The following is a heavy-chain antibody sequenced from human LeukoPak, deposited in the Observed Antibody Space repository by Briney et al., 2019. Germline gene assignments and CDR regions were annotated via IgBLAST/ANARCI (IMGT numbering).Heavy chain of an antibody. V-gene: IGHV4-59*01. CDR1: GGSISSYY. CDR3: ARARTGFWSGYSYYSDY. J-gene: IGHJ4*02. D-gene: IGHD3-3*01. CDR2: IYYSGST. Sequence: SETLSLTCTVSGGSISSYYWSWIRQPPGKGLEWIGYIYYSGSTNYNPSLKSRVTISVDTSKNQFSLKLSSVTAADTAVYYCARARTGFWSGYSYYSDYWGQGTLVTVSS.